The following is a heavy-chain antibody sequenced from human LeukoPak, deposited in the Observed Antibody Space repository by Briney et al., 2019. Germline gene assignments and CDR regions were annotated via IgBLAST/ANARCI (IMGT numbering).Heavy chain of an antibody. D-gene: IGHD2-2*02. CDR1: GFTFSNAW. CDR2: IKSKTDGGTT. V-gene: IGHV3-15*01. CDR3: TTDTFRVVVVPAAIPDY. J-gene: IGHJ4*02. Sequence: GGSLRLSCAASGFTFSNAWMSWVRQAPGKGLEWVGRIKSKTDGGTTDYAAPVKGRFTISRDDSKNTLYLQMNSLKTEDTAVYYCTTDTFRVVVVPAAIPDYWGQETLVTVSS.